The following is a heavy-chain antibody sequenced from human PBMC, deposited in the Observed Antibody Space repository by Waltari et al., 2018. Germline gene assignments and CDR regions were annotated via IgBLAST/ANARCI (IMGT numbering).Heavy chain of an antibody. CDR1: GSKFINFA. CDR3: AKDFGSWSRETH. J-gene: IGHJ4*02. Sequence: EVRLLESGGGLALPGGSLGSPCAALGSKFINFAMTWVRQTPGKGLEWVSTISSSGGSIYFADSLRGRFAISRDNSKSTLYLQLNSLRAEDTAFYYCAKDFGSWSRETHWGQGTLVTVS. CDR2: ISSSGGSI. V-gene: IGHV3-23*01. D-gene: IGHD6-13*01.